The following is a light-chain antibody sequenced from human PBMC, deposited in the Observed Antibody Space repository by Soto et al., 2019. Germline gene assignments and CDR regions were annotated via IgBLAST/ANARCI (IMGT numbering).Light chain of an antibody. CDR3: QQYGSSAWT. CDR1: QSVSNSY. J-gene: IGKJ1*01. CDR2: GAS. Sequence: EIVLTQSPGTLSLSPGERATLSCRASQSVSNSYLAWYQQKPGQAPRLLFYGASSRATGIPDRFSGSGSGTDFSLTISRLEPEDFAVYYCQQYGSSAWTFGHGTKVEIK. V-gene: IGKV3-20*01.